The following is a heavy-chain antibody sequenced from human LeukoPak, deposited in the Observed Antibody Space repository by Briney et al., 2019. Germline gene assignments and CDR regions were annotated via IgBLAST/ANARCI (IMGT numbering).Heavy chain of an antibody. CDR1: GGSISSYH. J-gene: IGHJ5*02. CDR3: ARFNLGYSRGWPHNWFDP. CDR2: IYYSGST. Sequence: SETLSLTCTLSGGSISSYHWSGIRQPPGKGLEWIGYIYYSGSTNYNPSLKSRVTISVDTSKNQFSLKLSSVTAADTAVYYCARFNLGYSRGWPHNWFDPWGQGTLVTVSS. V-gene: IGHV4-59*01. D-gene: IGHD6-19*01.